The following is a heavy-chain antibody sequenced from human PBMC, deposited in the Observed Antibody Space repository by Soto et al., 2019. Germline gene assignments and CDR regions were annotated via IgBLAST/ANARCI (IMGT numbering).Heavy chain of an antibody. V-gene: IGHV1-18*01. CDR2: ISAYNGNT. D-gene: IGHD2-8*01. CDR1: GYTFTSYG. Sequence: ASVKVSCKASGYTFTSYGISWVRQAPGQGLEWMGWISAYNGNTNYAQKLQGRVTMTTDTSTSTAYMELRSLRSDTAVYYCASSKLMVYAIPGYYGMDVWGQGTTVTI. J-gene: IGHJ6*02. CDR3: ASSKLMVYAIPGYYGMDV.